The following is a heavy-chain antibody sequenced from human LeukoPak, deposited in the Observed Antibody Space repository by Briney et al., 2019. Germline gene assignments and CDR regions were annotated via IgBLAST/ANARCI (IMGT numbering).Heavy chain of an antibody. CDR1: GFTVSSNY. Sequence: GGSLRLSCAASGFTVSSNYMSWVRQAPGKGLEWVSVIYSGGSTYYADSMKGRFTISRDNSKNTLYLQMNSLRAEDTAVYYCARDSWELPGSFDYWGQGTLVTVSS. CDR2: IYSGGST. CDR3: ARDSWELPGSFDY. D-gene: IGHD1-26*01. V-gene: IGHV3-66*02. J-gene: IGHJ4*02.